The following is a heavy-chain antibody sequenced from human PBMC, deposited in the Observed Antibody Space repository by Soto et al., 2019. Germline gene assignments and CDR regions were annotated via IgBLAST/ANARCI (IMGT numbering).Heavy chain of an antibody. CDR3: ARAVKYSSSWTQRY. Sequence: QVQLVESGGGVVQPGRSLRLSCAASGFTFSSYAMHWVRQAPGKGLEWVAVISYDGSNKYSADSVKGRFTISRDNSKNTLYLQMNSLRAEDTAVYYCARAVKYSSSWTQRYWGQGTLVTVSS. D-gene: IGHD6-13*01. CDR1: GFTFSSYA. J-gene: IGHJ4*02. V-gene: IGHV3-30-3*01. CDR2: ISYDGSNK.